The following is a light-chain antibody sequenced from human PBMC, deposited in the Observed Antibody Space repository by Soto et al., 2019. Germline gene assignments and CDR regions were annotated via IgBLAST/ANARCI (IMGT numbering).Light chain of an antibody. CDR2: DDN. Sequence: LTQPHSVSESPGKTVTISCTRSSGSIASNYVQWYQQRPGSAPTTVIYDDNQRPSGVPDRFSGSIDSSSNSASLTISGLKTEDEADYYCQSYDSSIVVFGGGTKLTVL. CDR3: QSYDSSIVV. CDR1: SGSIASNY. J-gene: IGLJ2*01. V-gene: IGLV6-57*03.